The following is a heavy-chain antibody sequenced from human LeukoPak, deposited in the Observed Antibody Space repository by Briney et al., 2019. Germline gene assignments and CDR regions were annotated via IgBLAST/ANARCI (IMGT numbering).Heavy chain of an antibody. V-gene: IGHV3-30*03. CDR2: ISYDGSNK. CDR3: AREGGRASWRYFDL. D-gene: IGHD2-15*01. Sequence: GGSLRLSCAASGFTFSSYGMHWVRQAPGKGLEWVAVISYDGSNKYYADSVKGRFTISRDNSKNTLCLQMNSLRAEDTAVYYCAREGGRASWRYFDLWGRGTLVTVSS. CDR1: GFTFSSYG. J-gene: IGHJ2*01.